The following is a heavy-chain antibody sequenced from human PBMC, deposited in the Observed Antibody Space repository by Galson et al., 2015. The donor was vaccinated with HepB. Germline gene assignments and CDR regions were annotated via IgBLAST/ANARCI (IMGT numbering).Heavy chain of an antibody. CDR3: ITDGLVVGATADN. CDR2: IKSKSAGGTT. Sequence: SLRLFCAASGFTFSNAWMSWVRQAPGKGLEWVGRIKSKSAGGTTEYAAPVKARFTISRDDSKNTVFLQMSSLKVEDTAIYYCITDGLVVGATADNWGQGTLVTVSS. J-gene: IGHJ4*02. D-gene: IGHD1-26*01. V-gene: IGHV3-15*01. CDR1: GFTFSNAW.